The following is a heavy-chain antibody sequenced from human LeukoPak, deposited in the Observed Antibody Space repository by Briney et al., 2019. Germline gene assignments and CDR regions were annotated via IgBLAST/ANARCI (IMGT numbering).Heavy chain of an antibody. CDR3: AKLGRNYFDY. CDR1: GFTFSSYA. D-gene: IGHD3-10*01. V-gene: IGHV3-30-3*02. J-gene: IGHJ4*02. CDR2: ISYDGSNK. Sequence: GGSLRLSCAASGFTFSSYAMHWVRQAPGKGLEWVAVISYDGSNKYYADSVKGRFTISRDNSKNTLYLQMNSLRAEDTAVYYCAKLGRNYFDYWGQGTLVTVSS.